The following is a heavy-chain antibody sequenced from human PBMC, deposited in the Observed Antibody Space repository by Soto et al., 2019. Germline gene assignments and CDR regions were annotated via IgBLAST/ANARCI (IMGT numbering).Heavy chain of an antibody. V-gene: IGHV4-34*01. CDR2: INHSGGP. J-gene: IGHJ4*02. CDR3: ARGGRLWFGEFAFDY. D-gene: IGHD3-10*01. Sequence: SETLSLTCAVYGGSFSGYYWSWIRQPPGMGLEWIGEINHSGGPNYNPSLKSRVTISVDTSKNQFSLKLSSVTAADTAVYYCARGGRLWFGEFAFDYWGQGTLVTVSS. CDR1: GGSFSGYY.